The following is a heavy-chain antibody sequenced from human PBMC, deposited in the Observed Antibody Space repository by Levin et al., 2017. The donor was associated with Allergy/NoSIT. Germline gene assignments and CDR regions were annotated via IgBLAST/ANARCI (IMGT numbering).Heavy chain of an antibody. J-gene: IGHJ6*02. Sequence: GESLKISCKGSGYSFTSYWIGWVRQMPGKGLEWMGFIYPGDSDTRYSPSFQGQVTISADKSINTAHLQWSSLKASDTAKYYCARSRAYSSSWTKYYYYGLDVWGQGTTVIVSS. V-gene: IGHV5-51*01. CDR2: IYPGDSDT. CDR1: GYSFTSYW. D-gene: IGHD6-13*01. CDR3: ARSRAYSSSWTKYYYYGLDV.